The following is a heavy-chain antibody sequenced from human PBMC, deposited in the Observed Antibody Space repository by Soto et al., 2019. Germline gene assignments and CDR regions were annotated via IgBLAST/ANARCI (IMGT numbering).Heavy chain of an antibody. D-gene: IGHD5-12*01. CDR2: IIPILGIA. CDR3: ARAERWLQPNYYYYGMDV. CDR1: GGTFSSYA. J-gene: IGHJ6*02. Sequence: ASVKVSCKASGGTFSSYAISWVRQAPGQGLEWMGGIIPILGIANYAQKFQGSVTITADKSTSTAYMELSSLRPEDTAVYYCARAERWLQPNYYYYGMDVWGQGTTVTVSS. V-gene: IGHV1-69*10.